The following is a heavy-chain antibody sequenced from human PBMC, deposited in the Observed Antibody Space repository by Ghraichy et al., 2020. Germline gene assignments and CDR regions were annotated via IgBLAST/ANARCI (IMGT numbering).Heavy chain of an antibody. CDR3: ARVAKQQRRYFDL. J-gene: IGHJ2*01. Sequence: GGSLRLSCAASGVTFSDYYMSWIRQAPGKGLEWVSYISTSSDYTNYADSVKGRFTISRDNAKNSLYLQMDSLRAEDTAVYYCARVAKQQRRYFDLWGRGTLVTVSS. V-gene: IGHV3-11*06. CDR1: GVTFSDYY. CDR2: ISTSSDYT. D-gene: IGHD6-13*01.